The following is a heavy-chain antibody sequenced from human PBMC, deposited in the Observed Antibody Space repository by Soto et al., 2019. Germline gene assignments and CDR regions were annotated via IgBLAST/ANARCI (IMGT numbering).Heavy chain of an antibody. V-gene: IGHV3-30-3*01. Sequence: QVQLVESEGGMVQPGRSLRLSCAASGFIFRNYAMHWVRQTPGKGLEWVAAISYDGNTQHYADSVKGRFTISRDNSTHAFILPTNSLRPEDTALYYWARVDGWDLLRNWLDSWGQGTLVTVSS. CDR3: ARVDGWDLLRNWLDS. J-gene: IGHJ5*01. D-gene: IGHD1-26*01. CDR1: GFIFRNYA. CDR2: ISYDGNTQ.